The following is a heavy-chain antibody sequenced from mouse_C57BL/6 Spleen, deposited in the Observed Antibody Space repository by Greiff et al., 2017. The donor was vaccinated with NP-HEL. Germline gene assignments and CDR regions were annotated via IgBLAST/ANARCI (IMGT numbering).Heavy chain of an antibody. CDR2: INSDGGST. J-gene: IGHJ1*03. V-gene: IGHV5-2*01. CDR1: EYEFPSHD. Sequence: EVQVVESGGGLVQPGDSLKLSCESNEYEFPSHDMSWVRKTPEKRLELVAAINSDGGSTYYPDTMERRFIISRDNTKKTLYLQMSSLRSEDTALYYCARHAYYYGSSYWYFDVWGTGTTVTVSS. D-gene: IGHD1-1*01. CDR3: ARHAYYYGSSYWYFDV.